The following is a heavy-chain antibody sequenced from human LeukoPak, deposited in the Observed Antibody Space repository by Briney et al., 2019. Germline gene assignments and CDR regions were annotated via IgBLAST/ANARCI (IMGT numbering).Heavy chain of an antibody. CDR1: GGSFSGFY. V-gene: IGHV4-34*01. D-gene: IGHD2-8*02. J-gene: IGHJ5*02. CDR2: INHSGST. Sequence: PSETLSLTCAVYGGSFSGFYWSWIRQPPRPGREWIGEINHSGSTNYNPSLKSRVTISVDTSKNQFSRKLSSVTAADTAVYYCARVGPPVLVVYAYWFDPWGQGTLVTVSS. CDR3: ARVGPPVLVVYAYWFDP.